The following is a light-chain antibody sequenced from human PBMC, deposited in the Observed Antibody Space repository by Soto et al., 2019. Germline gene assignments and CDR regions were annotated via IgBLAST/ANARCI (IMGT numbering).Light chain of an antibody. CDR1: QTINKR. CDR2: KAS. V-gene: IGKV1-5*03. J-gene: IGKJ4*01. Sequence: DIQMTQSPSTLSASVGDRVTITCRASQTINKRLAWYQQKPGKAPKLLIYKASSLESGVPSRFSGSGSGTEFILTISSLQPDDFATYYCQQYDSYPLTFGGGTKVEIK. CDR3: QQYDSYPLT.